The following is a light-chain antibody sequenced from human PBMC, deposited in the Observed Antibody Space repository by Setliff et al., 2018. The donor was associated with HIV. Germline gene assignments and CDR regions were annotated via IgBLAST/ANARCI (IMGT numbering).Light chain of an antibody. CDR3: ATSDDSLGAVV. CDR1: VSNIGRNS. Sequence: QSVLAQPPSMSGTPGQKVTISCSGGVSNIGRNSVFWYQQLPGTAPKLLMYNNGQRPSGVPDRFSGSKSGTSASLAITDLRSGDEADYYCATSDDSLGAVVFGGGTKATVL. V-gene: IGLV1-47*02. CDR2: NNG. J-gene: IGLJ2*01.